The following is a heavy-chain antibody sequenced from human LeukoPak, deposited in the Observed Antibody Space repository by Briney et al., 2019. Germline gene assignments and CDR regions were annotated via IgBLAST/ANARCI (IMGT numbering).Heavy chain of an antibody. J-gene: IGHJ4*02. D-gene: IGHD5-24*01. CDR1: GFTFSSYS. CDR3: ARSGYNRFDY. V-gene: IGHV3-23*01. Sequence: GGSLRLSCAASGFTFSSYSMNWVRQAPGKGLEWVSSFSGSGGGTYYADSVKGRFTISRDNSKNTLYLQMNSLRAEDTAVYYCARSGYNRFDYWGQGTLVTVSS. CDR2: FSGSGGGT.